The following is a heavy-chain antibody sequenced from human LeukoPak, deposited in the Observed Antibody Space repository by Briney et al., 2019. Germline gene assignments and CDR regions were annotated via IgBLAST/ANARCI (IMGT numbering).Heavy chain of an antibody. D-gene: IGHD3-22*01. CDR3: AKSRPRDSSGYSMYYFDY. CDR2: ISGSGGST. J-gene: IGHJ4*02. Sequence: GGSLRLSCAASGFTFSSYAMSWVRQAPGKGLEWVSAISGSGGSTYYADSVKGRFTISRDNSKNTLYLQMNSLRAEDTAVYYCAKSRPRDSSGYSMYYFDYWGQGTLVTVSS. V-gene: IGHV3-23*01. CDR1: GFTFSSYA.